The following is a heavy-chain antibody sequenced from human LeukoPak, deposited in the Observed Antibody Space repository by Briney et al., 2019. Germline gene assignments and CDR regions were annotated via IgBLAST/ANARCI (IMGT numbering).Heavy chain of an antibody. CDR3: ARDFPRSGSYYSGMDV. Sequence: ASVKVSCTASGYTFTSYGISWVRQAPGQGLEWMGWISAYNGNTNYAQKLQGRVTMTTDTSTSTAYMELRSLRSDDTAVYYCARDFPRSGSYYSGMDVWGKGTTVTVSP. J-gene: IGHJ6*04. V-gene: IGHV1-18*04. D-gene: IGHD3-10*01. CDR1: GYTFTSYG. CDR2: ISAYNGNT.